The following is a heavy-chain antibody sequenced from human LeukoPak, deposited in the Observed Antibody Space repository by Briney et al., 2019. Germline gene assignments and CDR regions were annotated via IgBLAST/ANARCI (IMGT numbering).Heavy chain of an antibody. D-gene: IGHD4-17*01. CDR1: GGSISSYY. Sequence: SETLSLTCTVSGGSISSYYWSWIRQPPGKGLEWIGYIYYSGSTNYNPSLKSRVTISVDTSKNQFSLKLSSVTAADTAVYYCARGTGLGGDYVSNWGQGTLVTVSS. CDR3: ARGTGLGGDYVSN. V-gene: IGHV4-59*01. J-gene: IGHJ4*02. CDR2: IYYSGST.